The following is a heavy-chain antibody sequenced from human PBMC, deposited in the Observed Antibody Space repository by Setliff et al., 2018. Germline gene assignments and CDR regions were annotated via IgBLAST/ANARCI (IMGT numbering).Heavy chain of an antibody. D-gene: IGHD3-16*01. Sequence: SETLSLTCSVSGGSISGYYWNWLRQTPGKGLEWVGHIYYNGDTKYNPSLQSRVTMSVDTSKNQFSLKLTSGTAADTAVYYCVRGGSSVWAWYFDHWGRGTLVTVSS. CDR1: GGSISGYY. CDR3: VRGGSSVWAWYFDH. V-gene: IGHV4-59*01. J-gene: IGHJ2*01. CDR2: IYYNGDT.